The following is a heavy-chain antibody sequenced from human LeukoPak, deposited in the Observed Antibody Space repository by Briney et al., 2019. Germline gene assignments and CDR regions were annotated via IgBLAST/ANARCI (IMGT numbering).Heavy chain of an antibody. J-gene: IGHJ4*02. V-gene: IGHV1-2*06. Sequence: ASVRVSCKASGYTFTGYYMHWVRQAPGQWLEWMGRTNPNSGGTNYAQKFQGRVTMTRDTSISTAYMELSRLRSDDTAVYYCARDAEMATITWVYWGQGTLVTVSS. D-gene: IGHD5-24*01. CDR1: GYTFTGYY. CDR2: TNPNSGGT. CDR3: ARDAEMATITWVY.